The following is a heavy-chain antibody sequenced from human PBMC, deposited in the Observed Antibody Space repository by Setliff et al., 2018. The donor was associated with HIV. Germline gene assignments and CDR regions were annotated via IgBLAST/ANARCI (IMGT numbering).Heavy chain of an antibody. Sequence: SETLSLTCTVSGYSISSGYYWGWIRQPPGKGLEWIGSIYHSGITYYNSSLKGRVTISVDASERHFSLRMTSTTAADTAIYYCARGVPLLPPNFWGQGTLVTVSS. CDR3: ARGVPLLPPNF. CDR2: IYHSGIT. V-gene: IGHV4-38-2*02. CDR1: GYSISSGYY. D-gene: IGHD2-15*01. J-gene: IGHJ4*02.